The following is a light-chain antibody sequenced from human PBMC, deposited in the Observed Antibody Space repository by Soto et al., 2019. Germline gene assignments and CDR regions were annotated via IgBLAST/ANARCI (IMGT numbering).Light chain of an antibody. V-gene: IGKV1-39*01. CDR1: QSISIY. CDR2: AAS. CDR3: QQSYSSPRT. J-gene: IGKJ1*01. Sequence: DIQMTQSPSSLSASVGDRVTITCRASQSISIYLNWYQQKPGKAPNLLIYAASNLQSGVPSRFSGSGSGTDFTLTVSSLHPEDCATYYCQQSYSSPRTFGQGSKVEI.